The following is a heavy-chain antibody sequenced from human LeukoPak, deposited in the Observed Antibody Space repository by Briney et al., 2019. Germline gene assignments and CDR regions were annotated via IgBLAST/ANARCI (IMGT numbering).Heavy chain of an antibody. CDR1: GFTFKSYW. CDR2: VENDAVKA. CDR3: VRDIPHNWFDS. V-gene: IGHV3-74*03. Sequence: PGGSLRLSCVVSGFTFKSYWMHWVRQAPGKGLEWVSLVENDAVKASYADSVRGRFTISRDNAKNTVYLQMNSLRVEDSAVYYCVRDIPHNWFDSWGRGALVTVSS. J-gene: IGHJ5*01.